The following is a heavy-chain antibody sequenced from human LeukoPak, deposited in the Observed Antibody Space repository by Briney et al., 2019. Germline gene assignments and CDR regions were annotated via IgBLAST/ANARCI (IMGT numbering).Heavy chain of an antibody. J-gene: IGHJ4*02. CDR3: ARDRGDPETADYFDY. D-gene: IGHD2-21*02. Sequence: PGGSLRLSCAASGFTFSSYWMSWVRQAPGKGLEWVANIKQDGSEKYYVDSVEGRFTISRDNAKNSLYLQMNSLRAEDTAVYYCARDRGDPETADYFDYWGQGTLVTVSS. V-gene: IGHV3-7*01. CDR2: IKQDGSEK. CDR1: GFTFSSYW.